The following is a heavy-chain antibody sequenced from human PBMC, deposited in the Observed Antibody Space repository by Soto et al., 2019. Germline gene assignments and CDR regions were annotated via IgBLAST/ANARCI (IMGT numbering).Heavy chain of an antibody. CDR1: GYTLTELS. CDR2: FDPEDGET. CDR3: ATGRPRGYSYGPIDY. V-gene: IGHV1-24*01. J-gene: IGHJ4*02. Sequence: ASVKVSCKVSGYTLTELSMHWVLQAPGKGLEWMGGFDPEDGETIYAQKFQGRVTMTEDTSTDTAYMELSSLRSEDTAVYYCATGRPRGYSYGPIDYWGQGTLVTVSS. D-gene: IGHD5-18*01.